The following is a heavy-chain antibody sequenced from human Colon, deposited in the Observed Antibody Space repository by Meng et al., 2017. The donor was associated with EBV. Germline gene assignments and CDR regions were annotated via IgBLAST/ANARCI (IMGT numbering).Heavy chain of an antibody. CDR2: NYHAGNT. V-gene: IGHV4-4*02. D-gene: IGHD5-24*01. J-gene: IGHJ4*02. Sequence: LQWLGPESVERSGPMSLTCAVVGAPDGSNKWGRWVLHAQGKELDWVGMNYHAGNTHYDPALKSRATISVDRANDQFSPSRSAETAADTAVYYSARGNAYNAPRFDYWGQGTLVTVSS. CDR3: ARGNAYNAPRFDY. CDR1: GAPDGSNKW.